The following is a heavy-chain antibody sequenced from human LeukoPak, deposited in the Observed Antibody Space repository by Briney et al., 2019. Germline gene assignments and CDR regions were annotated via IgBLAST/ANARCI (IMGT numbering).Heavy chain of an antibody. CDR2: ISSSSSYI. V-gene: IGHV3-21*01. D-gene: IGHD3-22*01. Sequence: CSMNWVPQAPGKGLEWVSSISSSSSYIYYADSVKGRFTISRDNAKNSLYLQMNSLRAEDTAVYYCARGMGSGYHDDAFDIWGQGTMVTVSS. CDR3: ARGMGSGYHDDAFDI. J-gene: IGHJ3*02. CDR1: CS.